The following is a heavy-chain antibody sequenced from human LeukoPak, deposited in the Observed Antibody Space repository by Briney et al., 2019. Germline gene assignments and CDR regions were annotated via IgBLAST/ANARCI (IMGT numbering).Heavy chain of an antibody. V-gene: IGHV1-18*01. J-gene: IGHJ5*02. Sequence: ASVKVSCKASGYTFTRYGINWVRQAPGQGLEWMGWISGYNGNTNYAQNLQGRATMTTDTSTSTAYMELKSLTSDDTAVFYCARGPSMDRFDPWGQGTLVTVSS. CDR2: ISGYNGNT. CDR3: ARGPSMDRFDP. CDR1: GYTFTRYG. D-gene: IGHD2-21*01.